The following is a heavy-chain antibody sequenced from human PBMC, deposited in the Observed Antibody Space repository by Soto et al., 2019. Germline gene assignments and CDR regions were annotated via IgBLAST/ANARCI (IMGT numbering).Heavy chain of an antibody. CDR3: ARAPGGSTETFDS. Sequence: QVHLVASGGGMVQPGRSLRLACTASGFTFRSYAMHWVRQAPGKGLEWVAVISYSGSNTYYADSVKGRFSISRDISNNTLYLQMNSLRSEDTAVYYCARAPGGSTETFDSWGQVTLVTVSS. D-gene: IGHD3-10*01. CDR2: ISYSGSNT. CDR1: GFTFRSYA. J-gene: IGHJ4*02. V-gene: IGHV3-30-3*01.